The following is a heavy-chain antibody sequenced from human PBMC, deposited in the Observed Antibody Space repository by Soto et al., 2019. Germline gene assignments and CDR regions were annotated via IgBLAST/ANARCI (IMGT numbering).Heavy chain of an antibody. CDR3: AREVSTSLNWFDP. D-gene: IGHD2-2*01. V-gene: IGHV3-23*01. CDR1: GFTPTTTP. J-gene: IGHJ5*02. CDR2: VSGAASHT. Sequence: GGSLRLSCAGSGFTPTTTPLSWVRQPPGKGLEWVATVSGAASHTYYVDSVRGRFFISRDNSKNTVTLQMNNLTVDDTAVYYCAREVSTSLNWFDPWGQGTLVTVSS.